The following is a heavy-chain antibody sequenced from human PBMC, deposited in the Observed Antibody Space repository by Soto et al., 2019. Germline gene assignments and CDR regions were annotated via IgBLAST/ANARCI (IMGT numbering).Heavy chain of an antibody. J-gene: IGHJ4*02. CDR1: GGSISSGGYY. CDR2: IYYSGST. V-gene: IGHV4-31*03. D-gene: IGHD6-13*01. Sequence: SETLSLPCTVSGGSISSGGYYWSWIRQHPGKGLEWIGYIYYSGSTYYNPSLKSRVTISVDTSKNQFSLKLSSVTAAYTVVYYCARSFGRAAAGPSDYCCQGILVTVSS. CDR3: ARSFGRAAAGPSDY.